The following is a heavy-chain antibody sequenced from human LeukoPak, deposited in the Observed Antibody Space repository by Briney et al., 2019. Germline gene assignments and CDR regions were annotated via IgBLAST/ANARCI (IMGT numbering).Heavy chain of an antibody. D-gene: IGHD2-8*02. CDR3: AREVLAKNYGMDV. J-gene: IGHJ6*02. CDR2: ISPNSDDT. CDR1: GYTFTGYY. Sequence: ASVEVSCKASGYTFTGYYLHWVRQAPGQGLEWMGWISPNSDDTNYAQKFRGRVNMTRDTSISTAYMELSRLRSDDTAVYYCAREVLAKNYGMDVWGQGTTVTVSS. V-gene: IGHV1-2*02.